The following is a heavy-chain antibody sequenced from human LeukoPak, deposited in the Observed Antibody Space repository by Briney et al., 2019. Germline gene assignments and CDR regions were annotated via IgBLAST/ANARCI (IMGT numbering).Heavy chain of an antibody. CDR2: IYHSGST. J-gene: IGHJ6*02. CDR1: GGSISSSNW. Sequence: PSETLSLTCAVSGGSISSSNWWCWVRPAPGEGLEWIGEIYHSGSTNYNPSLKRRFTISVAKSTAQFSLKLSSVTAADTALDYCACGCCGARIDVWGQGTTVTVAS. V-gene: IGHV4-4*02. CDR3: ACGCCGARIDV. D-gene: IGHD2-15*01.